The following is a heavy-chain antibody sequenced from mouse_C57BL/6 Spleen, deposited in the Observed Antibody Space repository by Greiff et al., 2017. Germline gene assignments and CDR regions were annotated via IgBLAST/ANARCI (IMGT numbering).Heavy chain of an antibody. D-gene: IGHD6-1*01. J-gene: IGHJ2*01. CDR2: IDPSDSYT. CDR3: ARGPPDY. V-gene: IGHV1-59*01. CDR1: GYTFTSYW. Sequence: QVQLKQPGAELVRPGTSVKLSCKASGYTFTSYWMHWVKQRPGQGLEWIGVIDPSDSYTNYNQKFKGKATLTVDTSSSTAYMQLSSLTSEDSAVYYCARGPPDYWGQGTTLTVSS.